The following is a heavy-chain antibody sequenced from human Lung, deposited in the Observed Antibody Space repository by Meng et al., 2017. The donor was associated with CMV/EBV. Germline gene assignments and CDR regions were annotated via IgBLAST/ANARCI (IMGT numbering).Heavy chain of an antibody. V-gene: IGHV4-39*02. D-gene: IGHD3-3*01. J-gene: IGHJ6*02. CDR2: IYYSGST. Sequence: SXTLSLXCTVSGGSISSSSYYWGWIRQPPGKGLEWIGSIYYSGSTYYNPSLKSRVTISVDTSKNQFSLKLSSVTAADTAVYYCARDATIFGVVDPYYYGMDVWGQGTXVTVSS. CDR3: ARDATIFGVVDPYYYGMDV. CDR1: GGSISSSSYY.